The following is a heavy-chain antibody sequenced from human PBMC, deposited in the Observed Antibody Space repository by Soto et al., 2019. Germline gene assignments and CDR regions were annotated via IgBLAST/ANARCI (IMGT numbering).Heavy chain of an antibody. D-gene: IGHD5-18*01. J-gene: IGHJ4*02. V-gene: IGHV4-31*03. CDR2: IYYSGST. CDR1: GGSISSGGYY. Sequence: SETLSLTCTFSGGSISSGGYYWSWIPQHPGKGLEWIGYIYYSGSTYYNPSLKSRVTISVDTSKNQFSLKLSSVTAADTAVYYCASGYVDTAMVENWGQGTLVTVSS. CDR3: ASGYVDTAMVEN.